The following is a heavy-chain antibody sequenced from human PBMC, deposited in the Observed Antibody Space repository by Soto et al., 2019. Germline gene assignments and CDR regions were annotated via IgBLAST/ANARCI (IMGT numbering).Heavy chain of an antibody. Sequence: QVQLVESGGGVVQPGRSLRLSCAASGFPFSTYGMHWVREAPGKGLEWVAVISYDGSNRYYADSVKGRFTISRDNPKNTLYLQMNSLRPEDRAVYYCVGGQYYFDYRGQGTLVTVSS. D-gene: IGHD3-10*01. CDR3: VGGQYYFDY. CDR1: GFPFSTYG. J-gene: IGHJ4*02. V-gene: IGHV3-30*03. CDR2: ISYDGSNR.